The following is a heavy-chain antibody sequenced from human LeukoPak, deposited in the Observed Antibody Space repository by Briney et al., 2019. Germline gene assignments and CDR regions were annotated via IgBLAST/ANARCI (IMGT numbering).Heavy chain of an antibody. D-gene: IGHD3-10*01. CDR2: ISGRGGST. Sequence: GGSLRLSCAASGFTFSSYAMSWVRQAPGKGLEWVSAISGRGGSTYYADSAKGRFTISRDNSKNTLYLKMNSLRAEDTAVYYCAKGGLLWFGPYIHPTLGWFDPWGQGTLVTVSS. V-gene: IGHV3-23*01. J-gene: IGHJ5*02. CDR3: AKGGLLWFGPYIHPTLGWFDP. CDR1: GFTFSSYA.